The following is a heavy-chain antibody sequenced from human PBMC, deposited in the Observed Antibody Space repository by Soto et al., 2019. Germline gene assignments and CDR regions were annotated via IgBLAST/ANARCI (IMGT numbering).Heavy chain of an antibody. CDR2: ISYDETNE. V-gene: IGHV3-30*18. CDR3: AKDLRTTISDYGMAV. Sequence: QVQLVESGGGLVQPGGSLRLTCVASGFTFGSHGMHWVRQAPGKGLEWVAVISYDETNEHYVDSVKGRFTISRYNSKSIIYLQMNRMRPEDTAVYKCAKDLRTTISDYGMAVWGQGTTVTVSS. CDR1: GFTFGSHG. J-gene: IGHJ6*02.